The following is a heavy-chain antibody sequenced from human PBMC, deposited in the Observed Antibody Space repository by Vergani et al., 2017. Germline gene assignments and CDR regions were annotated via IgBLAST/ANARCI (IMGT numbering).Heavy chain of an antibody. CDR2: IWYDGSNK. D-gene: IGHD6-13*01. Sequence: QVQLVEWGGGVVQPGGSLRLSCTASGFTFSSYGMHWVRQAPGKGLEWVAVIWYDGSNKYYADSVKGRFTISRDNSKNTLYLQMNSLRAEDTAVYYCARDXGIAAAGTLYYFDYWGQGTLVTVSS. CDR1: GFTFSSYG. V-gene: IGHV3-33*01. CDR3: ARDXGIAAAGTLYYFDY. J-gene: IGHJ4*02.